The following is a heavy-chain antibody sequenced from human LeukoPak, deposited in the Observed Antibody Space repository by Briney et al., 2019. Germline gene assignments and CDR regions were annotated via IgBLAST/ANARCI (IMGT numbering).Heavy chain of an antibody. Sequence: PGGSLRLSCAASGFTFSSYWMSWVRQAPGKGLEWVANIKQDGSEKYYVDSVKGRFTISRDNAKNSLYLQMNSLRAEDTAVYYCVRLTKRILPRTVTFDYWGQGTLVTVSS. CDR1: GFTFSSYW. V-gene: IGHV3-7*01. D-gene: IGHD4-11*01. J-gene: IGHJ4*02. CDR2: IKQDGSEK. CDR3: VRLTKRILPRTVTFDY.